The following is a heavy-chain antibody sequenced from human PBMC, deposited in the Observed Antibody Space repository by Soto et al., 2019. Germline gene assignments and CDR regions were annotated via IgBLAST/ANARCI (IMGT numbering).Heavy chain of an antibody. CDR2: IVPMLDTT. CDR1: GGTFSSYG. Sequence: SVEVACKASGGTFSSYGIRWVRQAPGQGLEWMGGIVPMLDTTNYAQNSQGRVTITADESTSTAYMELSSLRSEDTAVYYCARYRHCSGGSCQSYSIMDAWGQGTTVTVSS. CDR3: ARYRHCSGGSCQSYSIMDA. J-gene: IGHJ6*02. V-gene: IGHV1-69*13. D-gene: IGHD2-15*01.